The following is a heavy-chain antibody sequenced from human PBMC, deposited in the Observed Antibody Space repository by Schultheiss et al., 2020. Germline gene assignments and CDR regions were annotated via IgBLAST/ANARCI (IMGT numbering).Heavy chain of an antibody. V-gene: IGHV4-39*07. CDR1: GGSISSSSYY. D-gene: IGHD4-23*01. CDR2: IYTSGST. Sequence: SETLSLTCTVSGGSISSSSYYWGWIRQPPGKGLEWIGSIYTSGSTNYNPSLKSRVTMSVDTSKNQFSLKLSSVTAADTAVYYCARQAGTVVTRAWYFDYWGQGTLVTVSS. J-gene: IGHJ4*02. CDR3: ARQAGTVVTRAWYFDY.